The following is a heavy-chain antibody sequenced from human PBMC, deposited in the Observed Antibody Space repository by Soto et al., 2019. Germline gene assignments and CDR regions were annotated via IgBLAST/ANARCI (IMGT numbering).Heavy chain of an antibody. CDR1: GYSFTTYW. CDR3: ARHEATYYNFYGMDV. V-gene: IGHV5-51*01. CDR2: FHPGESDT. Sequence: LNISCESHGYSFTTYWITWVRQKPGKGLEWVGSFHPGESDTRYSPSFQGQVTISADRSLATAYLQWSSLQAADTAIYYCARHEATYYNFYGMDVWGQGTTVTVSS. J-gene: IGHJ6*02.